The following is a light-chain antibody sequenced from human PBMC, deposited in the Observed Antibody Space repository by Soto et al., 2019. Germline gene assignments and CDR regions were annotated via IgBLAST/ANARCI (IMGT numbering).Light chain of an antibody. CDR2: DVT. J-gene: IGLJ1*01. CDR3: CSYTDSNSYV. CDR1: SSDIGAYNF. Sequence: QSVLTQPASGSGAPGQSITISCTGNSSDIGAYNFVSWYQQHPGRAPKLIVYDVTNRPSGVSNRFSGSKSGDTASLTISGLQVEDEADYYCCSYTDSNSYVFGTGTKVTVL. V-gene: IGLV2-14*03.